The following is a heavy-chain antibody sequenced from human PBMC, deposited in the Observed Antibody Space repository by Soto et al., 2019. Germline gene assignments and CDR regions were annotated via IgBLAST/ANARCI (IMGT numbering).Heavy chain of an antibody. CDR3: ARDRFDYYDSSGYWRFDP. V-gene: IGHV3-48*01. CDR2: ISGSSRTI. J-gene: IGHJ5*02. Sequence: PGGSLILSCAASGFTFSSYSMNWVRQAPGQGLEWVSYISGSSRTIYYADSVKGRFTISRDNAKNSLYLQMNSLRAEDTAVYYCARDRFDYYDSSGYWRFDPWGQGTLVTVSS. CDR1: GFTFSSYS. D-gene: IGHD3-22*01.